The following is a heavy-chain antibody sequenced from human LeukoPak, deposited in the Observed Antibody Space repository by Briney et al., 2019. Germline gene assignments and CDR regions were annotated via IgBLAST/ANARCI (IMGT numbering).Heavy chain of an antibody. J-gene: IGHJ5*02. CDR2: IYPGDSDT. Sequence: GESLKISCKGSGYSFTSYWIGWVRQMPGKGLEWMGIIYPGDSDTRYSPSFQGQVTISADKSISTAYLQWSSLKASDTAMYYCARLAWWGRDPEGWFDPWGQGTLVTVSS. D-gene: IGHD2-15*01. CDR3: ARLAWWGRDPEGWFDP. CDR1: GYSFTSYW. V-gene: IGHV5-51*01.